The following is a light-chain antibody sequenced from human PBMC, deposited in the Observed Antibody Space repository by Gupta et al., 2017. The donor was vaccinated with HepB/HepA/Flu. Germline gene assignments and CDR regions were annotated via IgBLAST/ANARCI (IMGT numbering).Light chain of an antibody. CDR3: QQSYRTLT. CDR1: ENVYSF. J-gene: IGKJ5*01. V-gene: IGKV1-39*01. Sequence: QMSQSPSSPAASLGDSVTITCRASENVYSFLNWYQQKPGRAPKLIIYSASTLESGVPSRFSGSGSGTDFTLTISNLHLEDFAIYYCQQSYRTLTFGQGTRLEIK. CDR2: SAS.